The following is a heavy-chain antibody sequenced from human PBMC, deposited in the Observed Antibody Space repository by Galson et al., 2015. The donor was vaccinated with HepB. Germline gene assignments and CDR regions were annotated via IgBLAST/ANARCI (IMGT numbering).Heavy chain of an antibody. Sequence: LRLSCAASGFTFTTYSFSWIRQPPGKGLEWVGYFYYTGSSNYNPSLQNRVTMSMDTSTNQFSLKLRSVTAADTAVYYCARALVPDRKEFRAYYNYYYMDVWGKGTTVTVSS. CDR1: GFTFTTYS. J-gene: IGHJ6*03. V-gene: IGHV4-59*08. CDR2: FYYTGSS. CDR3: ARALVPDRKEFRAYYNYYYMDV. D-gene: IGHD3-10*01.